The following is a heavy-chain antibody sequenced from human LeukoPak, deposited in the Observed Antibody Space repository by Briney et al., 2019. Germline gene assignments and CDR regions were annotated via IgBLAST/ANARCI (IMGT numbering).Heavy chain of an antibody. Sequence: PSETLSLTCTVSGGSISSYYWSWIRQPAGKGLEWSGRIYTSGSTNYNPSLKSRVTMSVHTSKNQFPLKLSSVTAADTAVYYCARGRSRTAFDPWGQGTLVTISS. CDR2: IYTSGST. CDR3: ARGRSRTAFDP. CDR1: GGSISSYY. D-gene: IGHD1-1*01. V-gene: IGHV4-4*07. J-gene: IGHJ5*02.